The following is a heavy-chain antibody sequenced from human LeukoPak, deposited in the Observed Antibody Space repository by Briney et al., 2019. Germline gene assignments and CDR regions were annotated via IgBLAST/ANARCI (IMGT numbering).Heavy chain of an antibody. CDR1: GGSISTYY. CDR3: AREEYGDYVGY. V-gene: IGHV4-59*01. J-gene: IGHJ4*02. CDR2: VYYSGTT. D-gene: IGHD4-17*01. Sequence: SSETLSLTCTVSGGSISTYYWNWIRQPPGKRLEWIGYVYYSGTTNYNPSLRSRVTISVDTSKNQFSLKLNSVTAADTAVYYCAREEYGDYVGYWGQGTLVTVAS.